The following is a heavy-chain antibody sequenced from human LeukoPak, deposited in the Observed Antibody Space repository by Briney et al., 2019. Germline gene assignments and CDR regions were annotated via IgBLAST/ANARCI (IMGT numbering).Heavy chain of an antibody. D-gene: IGHD2-15*01. V-gene: IGHV5-51*01. CDR3: ARHHFAGGTDF. J-gene: IGHJ4*02. CDR1: GYSFTNYW. CDR2: IFPVDSDT. Sequence: GESLKISFKGSGYSFTNYWIAWVRQMPGKGLEWMGNIFPVDSDTRYSPSFQGQVSISVDKSINTAYLQWSSLKASDTAIYYCARHHFAGGTDFWGQGTLVTVSS.